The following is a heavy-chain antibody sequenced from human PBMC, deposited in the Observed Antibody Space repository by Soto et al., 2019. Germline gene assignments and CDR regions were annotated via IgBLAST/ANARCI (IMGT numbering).Heavy chain of an antibody. CDR2: ISYGGTT. Sequence: SETLSLTSSVSGASGTNYYLTWIRQSPGKGLEWIGYISYGGTTNFNSSLKGRVTVSVDMSKNQFSLTLNSVTAADTAVYYCAMYYGHGQDYWGQGTLVTVSS. V-gene: IGHV4-59*02. CDR1: GASGTNYY. J-gene: IGHJ4*02. D-gene: IGHD3-10*01. CDR3: AMYYGHGQDY.